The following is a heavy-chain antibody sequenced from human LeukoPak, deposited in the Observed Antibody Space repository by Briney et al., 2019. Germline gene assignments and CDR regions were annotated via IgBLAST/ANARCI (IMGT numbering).Heavy chain of an antibody. V-gene: IGHV7-4-1*02. D-gene: IGHD2-2*01. Sequence: ASAKVSCKASGYTFTSYAMNWVRQAPGQGLEWMGWINTNTGNPTYAQGFTGRFVFSLDTSVSTAYLQISSLKAEDTAVYYCARVESEYQLPPFQYYGMDVWGQGTTVTVSS. CDR1: GYTFTSYA. J-gene: IGHJ6*02. CDR3: ARVESEYQLPPFQYYGMDV. CDR2: INTNTGNP.